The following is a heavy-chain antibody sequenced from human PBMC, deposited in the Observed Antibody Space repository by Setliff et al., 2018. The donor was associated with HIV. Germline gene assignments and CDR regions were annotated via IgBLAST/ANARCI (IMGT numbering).Heavy chain of an antibody. Sequence: SETLSLTCTVSDGSTRTSSYYWGWIRQAPGKGLEWIGCIYYSGSAYYNPSLQRRVTISVDTSKNQVSLKLSSVTAADTAVYYCARTYYYDSSGYYPRFGYFDYWGQGTLVTVSS. CDR2: IYYSGSA. D-gene: IGHD3-22*01. CDR1: DGSTRTSSYY. CDR3: ARTYYYDSSGYYPRFGYFDY. J-gene: IGHJ4*02. V-gene: IGHV4-30-4*08.